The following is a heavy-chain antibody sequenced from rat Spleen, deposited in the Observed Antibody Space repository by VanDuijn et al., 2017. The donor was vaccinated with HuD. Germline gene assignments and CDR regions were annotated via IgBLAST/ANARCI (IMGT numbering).Heavy chain of an antibody. CDR1: GFTFSNYG. V-gene: IGHV5-29*01. J-gene: IGHJ1*01. Sequence: EVQLVESGGGLVQPGRSLKLSCAASGFTFSNYGMAWVCQAPTKGLEWVATISYDGSRTYYRDSGKGPFTISRDNAKSTLYLQMNSLRSEDTATYYCARFPKLGAYWYFDFWGPGTMVTVSS. CDR2: ISYDGSRT. D-gene: IGHD5-1*01. CDR3: ARFPKLGAYWYFDF.